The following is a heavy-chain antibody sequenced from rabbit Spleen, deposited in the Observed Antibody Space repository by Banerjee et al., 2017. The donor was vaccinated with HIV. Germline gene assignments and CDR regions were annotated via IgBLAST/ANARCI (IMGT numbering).Heavy chain of an antibody. J-gene: IGHJ2*01. Sequence: LEESGGGLVKPGGTLTLTCTVSGFSFSSNWICWVRQAPGKGLEWIACIDTSDGDTDYANWPKGRFTMSKASSTTVTLQMTSLTAADTATYFCARNYVNVFDPWGQGTLVTVS. CDR2: IDTSDGDT. D-gene: IGHD1-1*01. CDR1: GFSFSSNW. V-gene: IGHV1S45*01. CDR3: ARNYVNVFDP.